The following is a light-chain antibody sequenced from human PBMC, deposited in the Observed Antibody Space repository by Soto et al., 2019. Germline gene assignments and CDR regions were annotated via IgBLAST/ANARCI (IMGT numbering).Light chain of an antibody. J-gene: IGLJ1*01. V-gene: IGLV1-47*01. CDR2: RNN. CDR3: ASWDDSLSAYV. CDR1: RSNIGFNY. Sequence: QLVLTQPPSASGTPGQRVTISCSGSRSNIGFNYVYWYQQLPGTAPKLLIYRNNQRPSGVPDRFSGSKSGASASLAISGLRSEDEADYYCASWDDSLSAYVFGTGTKLTVL.